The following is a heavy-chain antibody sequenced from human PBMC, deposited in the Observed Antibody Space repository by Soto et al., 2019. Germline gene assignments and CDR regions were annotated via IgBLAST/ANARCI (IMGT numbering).Heavy chain of an antibody. CDR2: INHSGRT. J-gene: IGHJ4*02. CDR3: ARGLRSPSGY. CDR1: GGSFSGYY. D-gene: IGHD1-26*01. Sequence: QVQLQQWGAGLLKPSETLSLTCAVYGGSFSGYYWSWIPQPPGKGLEWIGEINHSGRTNYTPSLKSRVTISVDTSKNQFSLRLSSVTAADTAVYYCARGLRSPSGYWGQGTLVTVSS. V-gene: IGHV4-34*01.